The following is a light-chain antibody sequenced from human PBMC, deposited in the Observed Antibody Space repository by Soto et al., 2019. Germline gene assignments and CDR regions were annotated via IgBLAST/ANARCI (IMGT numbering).Light chain of an antibody. Sequence: IQMTHSHGTLSASVGGKLTLPARASQTISNWLAWYQQKPGKAPKLLIYDASTLESGVPSRFSGSGSGTEFTLTISTLQPDDFATYYCQQYNTYTWTFGQGTKVDIK. J-gene: IGKJ1*01. V-gene: IGKV1-5*01. CDR1: QTISNW. CDR2: DAS. CDR3: QQYNTYTWT.